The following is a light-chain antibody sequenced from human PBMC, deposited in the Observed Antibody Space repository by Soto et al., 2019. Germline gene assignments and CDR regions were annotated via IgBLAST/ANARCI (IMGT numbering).Light chain of an antibody. CDR3: SSYTSSSSLDV. CDR2: EVS. CDR1: SNDVGGYNY. Sequence: QSVLTQPASVSGSPGQSITISCTGTSNDVGGYNYVSWYQHHPGKAPKLLIYEVSNRPSGVSNRFSGSKSGNTASLTISGLQAEDEADYYCSSYTSSSSLDVFGTGTKLTVL. J-gene: IGLJ1*01. V-gene: IGLV2-14*01.